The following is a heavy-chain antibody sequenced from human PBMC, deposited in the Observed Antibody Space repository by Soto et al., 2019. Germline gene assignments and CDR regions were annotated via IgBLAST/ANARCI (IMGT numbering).Heavy chain of an antibody. CDR3: VQSRCGGDCLRSYSSHYYYGVDV. D-gene: IGHD2-21*02. V-gene: IGHV2-5*02. CDR1: GFSLSTGGVG. J-gene: IGHJ6*02. CDR2: IYWDNDK. Sequence: QITLKESGPTLVKPTQTLTLTCTFSGFSLSTGGVGVGWIRQPPGKALEWLALIYWDNDKRYSPSLKSRLTVTKDTSKNQVVLTKTNMDPVDTATYYCVQSRCGGDCLRSYSSHYYYGVDVWGQGTTVTVFS.